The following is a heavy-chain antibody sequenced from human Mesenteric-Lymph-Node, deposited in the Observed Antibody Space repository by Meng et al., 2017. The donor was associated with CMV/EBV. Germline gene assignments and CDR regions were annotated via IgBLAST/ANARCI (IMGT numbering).Heavy chain of an antibody. Sequence: GGSLRLSCAASGFTFSSYWMSWVRQAPGKGLEWVANIKQDGSEKYYVDSVKGRFTISRDNAKNSLYLQMNSLRAEDTAVYYCARRRYGSPSNWFDPWGQGTLVTVSS. CDR2: IKQDGSEK. V-gene: IGHV3-7*01. CDR1: GFTFSSYW. J-gene: IGHJ5*02. CDR3: ARRRYGSPSNWFDP. D-gene: IGHD6-6*01.